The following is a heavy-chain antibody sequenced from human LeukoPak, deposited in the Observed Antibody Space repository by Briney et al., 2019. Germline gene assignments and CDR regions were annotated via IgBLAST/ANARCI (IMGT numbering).Heavy chain of an antibody. J-gene: IGHJ4*02. CDR2: ISSSGSTI. CDR3: AKGSTCGGDCYYFDY. D-gene: IGHD2-21*02. CDR1: GFTFSDYY. Sequence: PGGSLRLSCAASGFTFSDYYMSWIRQAPGKGLEWVSYISSSGSTIYYADSVKGRFTISRDNAKNSLYLQMNSLRAEDTAVYYCAKGSTCGGDCYYFDYWGQRTLVTVSS. V-gene: IGHV3-11*01.